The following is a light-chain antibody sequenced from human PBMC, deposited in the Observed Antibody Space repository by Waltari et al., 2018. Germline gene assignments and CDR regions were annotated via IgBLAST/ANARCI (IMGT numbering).Light chain of an antibody. V-gene: IGKV3-15*01. CDR1: QGISSD. Sequence: EIVMTQSPATLSVSPGERATLSCRASQGISSDLAWYQQKPGQAPRLLIFGASTRATGVPARFSGSGSGTEFTLTISSLHSEDFGVYYCQQSKIWPAFGQGTKVEIK. CDR3: QQSKIWPA. CDR2: GAS. J-gene: IGKJ1*01.